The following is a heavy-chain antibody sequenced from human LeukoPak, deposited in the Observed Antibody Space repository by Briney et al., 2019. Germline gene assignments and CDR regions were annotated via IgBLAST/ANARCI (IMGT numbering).Heavy chain of an antibody. Sequence: SVKLSCKASGGTFSSYAISWVRQAPGQGLEWMGGIIPIFGTANYAKKFQGRVTITADESTSTAYMALSSLRSEDTAVYYCAREQGTGRAFDIWGQGTMVTVSS. CDR3: AREQGTGRAFDI. D-gene: IGHD1-14*01. CDR2: IIPIFGTA. J-gene: IGHJ3*02. V-gene: IGHV1-69*13. CDR1: GGTFSSYA.